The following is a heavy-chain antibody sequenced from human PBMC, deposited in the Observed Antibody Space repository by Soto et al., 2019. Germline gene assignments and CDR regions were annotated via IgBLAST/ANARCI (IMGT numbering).Heavy chain of an antibody. J-gene: IGHJ3*02. Sequence: GGSLRLSCVASGFPFSSYAMSWVRQTPGKGPEWVSGISGSGGRTYYADSVKGRFTISRDNSNNTLSLQMHILRVEDTAVYFCAKGGYYSLFDIWGQGTMVTVSS. V-gene: IGHV3-23*01. D-gene: IGHD3-16*01. CDR1: GFPFSSYA. CDR2: ISGSGGRT. CDR3: AKGGYYSLFDI.